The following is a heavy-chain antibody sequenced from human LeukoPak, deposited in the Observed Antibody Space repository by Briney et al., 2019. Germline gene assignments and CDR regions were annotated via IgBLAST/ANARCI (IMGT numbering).Heavy chain of an antibody. J-gene: IGHJ4*02. D-gene: IGHD3-10*01. CDR3: ARWTARGMVPRY. Sequence: PGGSLRLSCAASGFTLSSYAMSWVRQAPGKWLECVSAIIVSGGSTYYADSVKGRFTISRDNSKNTLYLHMNSLRRVFTPERYCARWTARGMVPRYLVQGSLVTVSS. CDR2: IIVSGGST. V-gene: IGHV3-23*01. CDR1: GFTLSSYA.